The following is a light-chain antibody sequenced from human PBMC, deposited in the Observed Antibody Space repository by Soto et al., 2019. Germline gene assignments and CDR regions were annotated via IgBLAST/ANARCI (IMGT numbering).Light chain of an antibody. V-gene: IGKV1-39*01. J-gene: IGKJ2*01. Sequence: DIQMTQSPSSLSASVGDRVTITCRASQSISSYLNWYQQKPGKAPKLLIYAASSLQSGVPSRFSGNGAWTDFPLTISSLQPEDFANYYCQQSYSTPPTFGQGTKLEIK. CDR2: AAS. CDR1: QSISSY. CDR3: QQSYSTPPT.